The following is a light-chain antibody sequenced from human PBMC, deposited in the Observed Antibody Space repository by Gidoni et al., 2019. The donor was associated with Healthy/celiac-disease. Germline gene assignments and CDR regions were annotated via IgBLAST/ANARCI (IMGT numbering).Light chain of an antibody. CDR2: DAS. J-gene: IGKJ1*01. CDR1: QSVSSY. Sequence: IVLTQSPATLSLSPGERATLSCRASQSVSSYLAWYQQKPGQAPRLLIYDASNRATGIPARFSGSGSGTDFTLTISSLEPEDFAVYYCQQRSNWRGTFGQXTKVEIK. V-gene: IGKV3-11*01. CDR3: QQRSNWRGT.